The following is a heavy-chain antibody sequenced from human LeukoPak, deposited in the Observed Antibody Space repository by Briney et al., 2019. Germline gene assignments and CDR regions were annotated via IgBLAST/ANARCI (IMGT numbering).Heavy chain of an antibody. D-gene: IGHD3-9*01. CDR1: GFTFSSYS. J-gene: IGHJ3*02. CDR2: ISSSSSTI. V-gene: IGHV3-48*04. CDR3: ARAPLRYSENLDAFDI. Sequence: PGGSLRLSCAASGFTFSSYSMSWVRQAPGKGLEWVSYISSSSSTIYYADSVKGRFTISRDNAKNSLYLQMNSLRAEDTAVYYCARAPLRYSENLDAFDIWGQGTMVTVSS.